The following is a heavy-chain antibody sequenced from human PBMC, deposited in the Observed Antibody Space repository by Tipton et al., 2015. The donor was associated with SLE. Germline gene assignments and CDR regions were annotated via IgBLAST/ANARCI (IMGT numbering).Heavy chain of an antibody. CDR3: ARDRSSSWFFFDY. CDR1: GFTVSSNY. J-gene: IGHJ4*02. Sequence: SLRLSCAASGFTVSSNYMSWVRQAPGKGLEWVSVIYSGGSTYYADSVKGRFTISRDNSKNTLYLQMNSLRAEDTAVYYCARDRSSSWFFFDYWGQGTLVTVSS. CDR2: IYSGGST. V-gene: IGHV3-66*02. D-gene: IGHD6-13*01.